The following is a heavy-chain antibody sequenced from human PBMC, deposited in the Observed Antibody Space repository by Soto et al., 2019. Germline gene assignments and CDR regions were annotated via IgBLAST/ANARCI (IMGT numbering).Heavy chain of an antibody. CDR1: GGSIISSSYY. Sequence: QLQLQESGPGLVKPSETLSLTCTVSGGSIISSSYYWGWIRQPPGKGLEWIGNIYNSRPTYYNPSLKSRVTISADTSKNQFSLKLSSVTAADTAVYYCASPVDSGGNSGHAFDIWGQGTTVTVSS. J-gene: IGHJ3*02. CDR3: ASPVDSGGNSGHAFDI. CDR2: IYNSRPT. V-gene: IGHV4-39*01. D-gene: IGHD4-17*01.